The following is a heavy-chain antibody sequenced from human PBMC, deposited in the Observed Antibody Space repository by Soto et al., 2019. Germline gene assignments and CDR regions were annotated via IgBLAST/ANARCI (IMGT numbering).Heavy chain of an antibody. D-gene: IGHD3-3*01. CDR3: ARGITIFGVVPPYYYYGMDV. Sequence: GGSLRLSCAASGFTFSDHYMDWVRQAPGEGLEWVGRTRNKANSYTTEYAASVKGRFTISRDDSKNSLYLQMNSLKTEDTAVYYCARGITIFGVVPPYYYYGMDVWGQGTT. J-gene: IGHJ6*02. V-gene: IGHV3-72*01. CDR1: GFTFSDHY. CDR2: TRNKANSYTT.